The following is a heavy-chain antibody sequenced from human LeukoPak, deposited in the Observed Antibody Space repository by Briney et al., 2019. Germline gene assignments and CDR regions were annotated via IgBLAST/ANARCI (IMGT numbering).Heavy chain of an antibody. V-gene: IGHV3-23*01. J-gene: IGHJ1*01. Sequence: GGSLRLSCAASGFTFSSYWMSWVRQAPGKGLEWVSAISGSGGSTYYADSVKGRFTISRDNSKNTLYLQMNSLRAEDTAVYYCAKDLADSSGYRGYFQHWGQGTLVTVSS. D-gene: IGHD3-22*01. CDR2: ISGSGGST. CDR1: GFTFSSYW. CDR3: AKDLADSSGYRGYFQH.